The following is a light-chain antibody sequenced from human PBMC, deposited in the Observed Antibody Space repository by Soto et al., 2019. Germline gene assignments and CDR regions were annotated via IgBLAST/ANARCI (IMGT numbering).Light chain of an antibody. CDR3: QHYGSSPRT. CDR2: GAS. J-gene: IGKJ1*01. CDR1: QSVNNRY. V-gene: IGKV3-20*01. Sequence: EIVLTQSPVTLSLSPGERATLSCRASQSVNNRYVAWYQQKRGQAPRLLIYGASSRATGIPDRFRGSGSGTDFTLTISRLEPEDFAVYYCQHYGSSPRTFGQGTKVDIK.